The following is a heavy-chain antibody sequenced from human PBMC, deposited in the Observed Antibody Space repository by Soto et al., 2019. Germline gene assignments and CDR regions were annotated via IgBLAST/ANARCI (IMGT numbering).Heavy chain of an antibody. J-gene: IGHJ4*02. CDR1: GGSISSGGYS. D-gene: IGHD6-19*01. CDR2: IYHSGST. V-gene: IGHV4-30-2*01. Sequence: QLQLQESGSGLVKPSQTLSLTCAVSGGSISSGGYSWSWIRQPPGKGLEWIGYIYHSGSTYYNPSLKSRVTTSVDRYKNQFSLKLNSVTAADTAVYYCAGAGGLGAVAVDCWGQGTLVTVSS. CDR3: AGAGGLGAVAVDC.